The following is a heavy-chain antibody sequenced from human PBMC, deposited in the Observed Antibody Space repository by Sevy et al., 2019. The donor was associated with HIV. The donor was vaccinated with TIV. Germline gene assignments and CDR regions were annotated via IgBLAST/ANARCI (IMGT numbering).Heavy chain of an antibody. V-gene: IGHV3-7*01. CDR2: IKEDGREK. Sequence: GGSLRLSCAASGFTFSRYWMSWVRQAPGKGLEWVANIKEDGREKYYVDSVKGRFTISRDDAKNSLYLQMNSLRAEDTAVYYCARAGIHCSGGNCHPGVFDYWGQGTLVTVSS. CDR1: GFTFSRYW. D-gene: IGHD2-15*01. J-gene: IGHJ4*02. CDR3: ARAGIHCSGGNCHPGVFDY.